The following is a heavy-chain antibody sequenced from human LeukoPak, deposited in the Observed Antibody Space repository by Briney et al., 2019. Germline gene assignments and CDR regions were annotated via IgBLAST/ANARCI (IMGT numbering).Heavy chain of an antibody. J-gene: IGHJ3*02. CDR1: GGSISSYY. D-gene: IGHD2-2*01. CDR3: ARQLCSSTSCYSYYDAFDI. Sequence: ETLSLTCTVSGGSISSYYWSWIRQPPGKGLEWIGSIYYSGSTTYNPSLKSRVTISVDTSKNQFSLKLSSVTAADTAVYYCARQLCSSTSCYSYYDAFDIWGQGTMVTVSS. V-gene: IGHV4-59*01. CDR2: IYYSGST.